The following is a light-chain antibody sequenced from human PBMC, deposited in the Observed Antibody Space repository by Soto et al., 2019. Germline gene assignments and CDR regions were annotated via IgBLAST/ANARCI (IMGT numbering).Light chain of an antibody. J-gene: IGKJ3*01. V-gene: IGKV1-5*01. CDR3: QQDNSYPST. Sequence: DIQMTQSPSTLSASVGDRVTITCRASQSISSWLAWYQQKPGKAPKLLIYDASSLESGVPSRFSGSGSGTEFPHSISSLQPDDFANYHFQQDNSYPSTFGPGTKSGYQT. CDR1: QSISSW. CDR2: DAS.